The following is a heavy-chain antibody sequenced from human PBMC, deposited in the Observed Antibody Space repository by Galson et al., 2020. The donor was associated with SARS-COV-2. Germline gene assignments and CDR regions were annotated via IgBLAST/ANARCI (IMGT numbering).Heavy chain of an antibody. Sequence: SQTLSLTCAISGDSVSRNSAAWNWIRQSPTRGLEWLGRTYYRSEWYSDYAVSVKSRITINADTPKNQFSLHLKSVTPEDTAIYFCARGLAGSSWWFDPWCQGTLVTVSS. V-gene: IGHV6-1*01. CDR2: TYYRSEWYS. J-gene: IGHJ5*02. CDR3: ARGLAGSSWWFDP. D-gene: IGHD3-10*01. CDR1: GDSVSRNSAA.